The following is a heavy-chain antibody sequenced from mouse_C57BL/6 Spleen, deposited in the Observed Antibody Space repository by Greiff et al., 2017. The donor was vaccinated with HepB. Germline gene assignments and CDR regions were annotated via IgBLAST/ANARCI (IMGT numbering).Heavy chain of an antibody. CDR3: ARWELTGTWGTYYFDY. J-gene: IGHJ2*01. Sequence: QVQLQQPGTELVKPGASVKLSCKASGYTFTSYWMHWVKQRPGQGLEWIGNINPSNGGTNYNEKFKSKATLTVDKSSSTAYMQLSSLTSEDSAVYYCARWELTGTWGTYYFDYWGQGTTLTVSS. CDR1: GYTFTSYW. D-gene: IGHD4-1*01. V-gene: IGHV1-53*01. CDR2: INPSNGGT.